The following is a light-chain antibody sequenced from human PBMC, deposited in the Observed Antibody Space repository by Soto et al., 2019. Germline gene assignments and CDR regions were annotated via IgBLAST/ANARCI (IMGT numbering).Light chain of an antibody. Sequence: DIQMTQSPSTLSASVGDRVTITCGASQSIGKWLAWYQQKPGKAPKLLIYDASNLETGVPSRFSGSGSGTDFTFTISSLQPEDIATYYCQQYDNLPLTFGGGTKVEIK. V-gene: IGKV1-33*01. J-gene: IGKJ4*01. CDR2: DAS. CDR1: QSIGKW. CDR3: QQYDNLPLT.